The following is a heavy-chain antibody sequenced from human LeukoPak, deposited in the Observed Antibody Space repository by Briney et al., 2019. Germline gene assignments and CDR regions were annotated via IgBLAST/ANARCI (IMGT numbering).Heavy chain of an antibody. D-gene: IGHD6-6*01. V-gene: IGHV4-31*03. CDR1: GGSISSGGYY. CDR3: ARFGTSSSRFFDQ. J-gene: IGHJ4*02. CDR2: INYSGST. Sequence: PSQTLSLTCTVSGGSISSGGYYWSWIRQHPGKGLEWIGYINYSGSTYYTPSLKSRVTIALDTSKNQFSLKLNSVTAADTAVYYCARFGTSSSRFFDQWGQGTLVTVSS.